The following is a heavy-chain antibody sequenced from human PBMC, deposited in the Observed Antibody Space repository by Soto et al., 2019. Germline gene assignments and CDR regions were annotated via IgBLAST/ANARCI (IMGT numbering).Heavy chain of an antibody. D-gene: IGHD2-15*01. V-gene: IGHV4-59*08. CDR3: VRHCSGGSCFSSFVY. J-gene: IGHJ4*02. CDR2: VYYTGST. CDR1: GGSIINYY. Sequence: SETLSLTCTVSGGSIINYYWSWIRQPPGKGLEWIGYVYYTGSTKYNPSLESRVAISVDTSRNQFSLKLGSVSAADTALYYCVRHCSGGSCFSSFVYWGQGTLVTVSS.